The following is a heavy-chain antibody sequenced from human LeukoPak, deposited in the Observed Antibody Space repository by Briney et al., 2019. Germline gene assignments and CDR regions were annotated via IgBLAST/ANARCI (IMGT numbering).Heavy chain of an antibody. J-gene: IGHJ4*02. CDR1: GYTFTGYY. CDR3: ARDRVGSGWPRPFYFEF. Sequence: ASVKVSCKPSGYTFTGYYLHWVRQAPGQALEWMGWINANTGATFYAQIFQGRVTMSRDTSISTAYMDLSSLRSDDTAVYFCARDRVGSGWPRPFYFEFWGQGTLVTVSS. CDR2: INANTGAT. D-gene: IGHD6-19*01. V-gene: IGHV1-2*02.